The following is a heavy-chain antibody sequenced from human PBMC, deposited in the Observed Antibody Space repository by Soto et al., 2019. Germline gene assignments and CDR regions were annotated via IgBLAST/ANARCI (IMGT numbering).Heavy chain of an antibody. Sequence: QVQLVESGGGVVQPGRSLRLSCAASGFTFSSYAMHWVRQAPGKGLEWVAVISYDGSNKYYADSVKGRFTISRDNSKNTLYLQMNSLRAEDTAVYYCARATTVTSWFDPWGQGTLVTVSS. CDR2: ISYDGSNK. V-gene: IGHV3-30-3*01. J-gene: IGHJ5*02. D-gene: IGHD2-2*01. CDR3: ARATTVTSWFDP. CDR1: GFTFSSYA.